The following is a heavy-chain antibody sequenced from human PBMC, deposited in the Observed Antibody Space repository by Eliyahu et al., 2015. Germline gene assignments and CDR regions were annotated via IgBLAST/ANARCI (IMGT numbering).Heavy chain of an antibody. CDR3: ARGSRYCSSTSCYLTPRGLYYYGMDV. D-gene: IGHD2-2*01. J-gene: IGHJ6*02. CDR1: GGTFSSYA. CDR2: IIPIFGTA. V-gene: IGHV1-69*01. Sequence: EVKKPGSSVKVSCKASGGTFSSYAISWVRQAPGQGLEWMGGIIPIFGTANYAQKFQGRVTITADESTSTAYMELSSLRSEDTAVYYCARGSRYCSSTSCYLTPRGLYYYGMDVWGQGTTVTVSS.